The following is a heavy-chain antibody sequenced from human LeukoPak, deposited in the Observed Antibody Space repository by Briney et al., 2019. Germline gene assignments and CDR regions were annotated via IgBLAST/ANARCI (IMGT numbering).Heavy chain of an antibody. D-gene: IGHD5-12*01. J-gene: IGHJ6*04. CDR3: AGGSGWLPDV. Sequence: PSDTLSLTCTVSGGSMSSYYWNWIWQPPGKGLEWIGHIYYSGSTNYNPSLKSRVTISIDTSKNQFSLNLNSVTAADTAVFYCAGGSGWLPDVWGKGTTVTVSS. CDR2: IYYSGST. V-gene: IGHV4-59*12. CDR1: GGSMSSYY.